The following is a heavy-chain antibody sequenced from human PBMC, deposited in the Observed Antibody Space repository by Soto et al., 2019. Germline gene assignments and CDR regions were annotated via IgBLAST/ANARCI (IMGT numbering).Heavy chain of an antibody. V-gene: IGHV1-18*01. CDR2: ISAHNGNT. CDR3: ARDPRVYYDSSGYYWVY. CDR1: GYTFSSYA. J-gene: IGHJ4*02. D-gene: IGHD3-22*01. Sequence: QVQLVQSGAEVKRPGASVKVSCKASGYTFSSYAITWVQQAPGQGLEWMGWISAHNGNTNYAQNFQGRVTMTTDTAKSTANMGLRSLRADDTAVYYCARDPRVYYDSSGYYWVYWGQGTLVTVSS.